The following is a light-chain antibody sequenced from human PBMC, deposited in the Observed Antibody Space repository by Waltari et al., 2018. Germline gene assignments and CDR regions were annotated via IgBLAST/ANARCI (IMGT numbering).Light chain of an antibody. Sequence: QSALTQPRSVSGSPGQSVTTSCTGTSSDVGGYNYFSWYQQHPGKAPKLMIYDVSKRPSGVPDRFSGSKSGNTASLTISGLQAEDEADYYCCSYAGSYTWVFGGGTKLTVL. V-gene: IGLV2-11*01. CDR3: CSYAGSYTWV. J-gene: IGLJ3*02. CDR1: SSDVGGYNY. CDR2: DVS.